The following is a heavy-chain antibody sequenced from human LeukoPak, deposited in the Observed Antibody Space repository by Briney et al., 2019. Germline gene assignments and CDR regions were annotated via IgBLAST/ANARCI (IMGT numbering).Heavy chain of an antibody. J-gene: IGHJ4*02. D-gene: IGHD3-10*01. Sequence: PGGSLRLSCAASGFTIGTDAMTWVRQPPGKGLEWVSTISNGGGSTYYADSVKGRFTTSRDNSKNTLYLQMNSLRAEDTAVYYCAKDLFYFDYWGQGTLVTVSS. CDR1: GFTIGTDA. V-gene: IGHV3-23*01. CDR3: AKDLFYFDY. CDR2: ISNGGGST.